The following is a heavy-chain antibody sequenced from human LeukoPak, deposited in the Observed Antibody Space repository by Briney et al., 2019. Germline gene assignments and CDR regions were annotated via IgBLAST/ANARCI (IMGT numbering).Heavy chain of an antibody. D-gene: IGHD3-10*01. CDR1: GGSISSGDYY. J-gene: IGHJ4*02. CDR3: ARGRGRVVRGVILDY. CDR2: INHSGST. Sequence: PSETLSLTCTVSGGSISSGDYYWSWIRQPPGKGLEWIGEINHSGSTNYNPSLKSRVTISVDTSKNQFSLKLSSVTAADTAVYYCARGRGRVVRGVILDYWGQGTLVTVSS. V-gene: IGHV4-39*07.